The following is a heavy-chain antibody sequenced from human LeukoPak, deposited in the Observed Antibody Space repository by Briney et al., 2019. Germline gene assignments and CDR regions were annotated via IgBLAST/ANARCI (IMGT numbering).Heavy chain of an antibody. V-gene: IGHV3-74*01. D-gene: IGHD2-2*01. CDR2: INSDGSST. CDR1: GFTFSSYW. Sequence: SGGSLRLTCAASGFTFSSYWMHWVRQAPGKGLVWVSRINSDGSSTSYADSVKGRFTISRDNAKNTLYLQMNSLRAEDTAVYYCARGGFPAAFFYWGQGTLVTASS. CDR3: ARGGFPAAFFY. J-gene: IGHJ4*02.